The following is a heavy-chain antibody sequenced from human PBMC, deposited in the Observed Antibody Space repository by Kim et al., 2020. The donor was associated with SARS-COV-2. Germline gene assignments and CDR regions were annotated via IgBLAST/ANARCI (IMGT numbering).Heavy chain of an antibody. CDR2: IWYDGSNK. D-gene: IGHD4-17*01. CDR3: ARAPVKYYFDY. Sequence: GGSLRLSCAASGFTFSSYGMHWVRQAPGKGLEWVAVIWYDGSNKYYADSVKGRFTISRDNSKNTLYLQMNSLRAEDTAVYYCARAPVKYYFDYWGQGTLVTVSS. J-gene: IGHJ4*02. CDR1: GFTFSSYG. V-gene: IGHV3-33*01.